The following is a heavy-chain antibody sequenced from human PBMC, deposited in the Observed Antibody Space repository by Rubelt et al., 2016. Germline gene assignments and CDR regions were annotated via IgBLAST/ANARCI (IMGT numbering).Heavy chain of an antibody. CDR2: INHSGST. Sequence: QVQLQQWGAGLLKPSETLSLTCAVYGGSFSGYYWSWIRQPPGKGLEWIGEINHSGSTNYNPSLKGRVTISVDTAKNQFSRKVSSVAAADTAGYYCARGDGPIQRSCYDYWGQGTLVTVSS. D-gene: IGHD4-17*01. J-gene: IGHJ4*02. CDR1: GGSFSGYY. CDR3: ARGDGPIQRSCYDY. V-gene: IGHV4-34*01.